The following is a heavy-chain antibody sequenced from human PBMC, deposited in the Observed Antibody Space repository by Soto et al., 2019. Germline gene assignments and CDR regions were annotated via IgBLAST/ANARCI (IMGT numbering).Heavy chain of an antibody. CDR3: ARDTGGYSYGYCGY. D-gene: IGHD5-18*01. CDR1: GYTFTSYY. CDR2: INPSGGST. Sequence: QVQLVQSGAEVKKPGASVKVSCKASGYTFTSYYMHWVRQAPGQGLEWMGIINPSGGSTSYAQKFQGRVTMTRDRSPSTVYMELRSLRAEDTAVYYCARDTGGYSYGYCGYWGQGTLVTVSS. J-gene: IGHJ4*02. V-gene: IGHV1-46*01.